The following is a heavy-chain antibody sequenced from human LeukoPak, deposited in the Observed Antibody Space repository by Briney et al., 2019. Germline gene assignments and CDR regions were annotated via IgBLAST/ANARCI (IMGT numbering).Heavy chain of an antibody. CDR2: TVSEIDGGTT. J-gene: IGHJ6*02. CDR1: GFTFNDAW. D-gene: IGHD1-7*01. Sequence: KTGGSLRLSCAASGFTFNDAWMNWVRQVPGKGLEWVGQTVSEIDGGTTDYATPVKGRFTISRDDSKSTLYLQMNSLKIEDTAVYYCTTDEDWNYARKDVWGQGATVIVSS. CDR3: TTDEDWNYARKDV. V-gene: IGHV3-15*04.